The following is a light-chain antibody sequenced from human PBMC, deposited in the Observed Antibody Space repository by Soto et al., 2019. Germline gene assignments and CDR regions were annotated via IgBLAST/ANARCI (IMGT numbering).Light chain of an antibody. CDR1: SNDVGGYDY. CDR3: CSYAGNYTF. CDR2: DVT. V-gene: IGLV2-11*01. J-gene: IGLJ2*01. Sequence: QSALTQPRSVSGSPGQSVTISCTGTSNDVGGYDYVSWYQQYPGKAPTYILYDVTKRPSGVPDRFSGSKSGNTASLTISGLQAEDEADYYCCSYAGNYTFFGGGTKLT.